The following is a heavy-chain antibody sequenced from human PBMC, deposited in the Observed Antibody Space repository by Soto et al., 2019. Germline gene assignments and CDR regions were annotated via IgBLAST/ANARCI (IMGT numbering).Heavy chain of an antibody. CDR3: ATIRVTPLQWEPQGFDP. CDR1: GYTLTELS. Sequence: AASVKVSCKVSGYTLTELSMHWVRQAPGKGLEWMGGFDPEDGETIYTQKFQGRVTMTEDTSTDTAYMELSSLRSEDAAVYYCATIRVTPLQWEPQGFDPWGQGTLVTVSS. J-gene: IGHJ5*02. V-gene: IGHV1-24*01. CDR2: FDPEDGET. D-gene: IGHD1-26*01.